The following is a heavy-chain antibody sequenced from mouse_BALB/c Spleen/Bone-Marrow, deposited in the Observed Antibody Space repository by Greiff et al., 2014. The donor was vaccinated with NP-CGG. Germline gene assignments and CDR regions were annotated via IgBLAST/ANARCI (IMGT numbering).Heavy chain of an antibody. CDR2: IYPGDGDT. CDR3: ARGGRLTGYYFDY. J-gene: IGHJ2*01. V-gene: IGHV1-80*01. D-gene: IGHD4-1*01. CDR1: GYAFSSYW. Sequence: LQESGAELVRPGSPVKISCKASGYAFSSYWMNWVKQRPGQGLEWIGQIYPGDGDTSYNGNFKDKATLTTDKSSTTAYMQLSSLTSEDSAVYFCARGGRLTGYYFDYWGQGTTLTVSS.